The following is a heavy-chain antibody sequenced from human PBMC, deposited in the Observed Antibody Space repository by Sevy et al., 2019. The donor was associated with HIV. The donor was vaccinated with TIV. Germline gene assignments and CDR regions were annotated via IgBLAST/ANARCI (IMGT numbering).Heavy chain of an antibody. Sequence: ASVKVSCKVSGYTLTQLSMHWMRQAPGKGLEWMASFDPEDGETIYAQKFQGRVTMTEDTSTDTAYMELSSLRSEDTAVYYCATTKDYYDNSAYPFDYWGQGTLVTVSS. CDR2: FDPEDGET. V-gene: IGHV1-24*01. J-gene: IGHJ4*02. D-gene: IGHD3-22*01. CDR1: GYTLTQLS. CDR3: ATTKDYYDNSAYPFDY.